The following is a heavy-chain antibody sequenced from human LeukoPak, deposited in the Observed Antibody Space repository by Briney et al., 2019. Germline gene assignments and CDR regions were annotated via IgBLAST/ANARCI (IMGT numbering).Heavy chain of an antibody. CDR1: GYSFTSYW. J-gene: IGHJ4*02. Sequence: GESLMISCKGSGYSFTSYWISWVRQMPGKGLEWMGRIDPSDSYTNYSPSFQGHVTISADKSISTAYLQWSSLKASDTAMYYCARRNYYDSSGYSFDYWGQGTLVTVSS. D-gene: IGHD3-22*01. CDR2: IDPSDSYT. CDR3: ARRNYYDSSGYSFDY. V-gene: IGHV5-10-1*01.